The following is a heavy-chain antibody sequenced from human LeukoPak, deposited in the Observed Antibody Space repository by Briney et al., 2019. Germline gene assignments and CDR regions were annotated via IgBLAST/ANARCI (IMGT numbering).Heavy chain of an antibody. V-gene: IGHV1-2*02. CDR1: GYTFTGYY. Sequence: ASVKLSCKASGYTFTGYYMHWVRQAPGQGLEWMGWINPNSGGTNYAQKFQGRVTMTRDTSISTAYMELSSLRSEDTAVYYCARGSVDYYDSSGYYQAFDIWGQGTMVTVSS. D-gene: IGHD3-22*01. J-gene: IGHJ3*02. CDR3: ARGSVDYYDSSGYYQAFDI. CDR2: INPNSGGT.